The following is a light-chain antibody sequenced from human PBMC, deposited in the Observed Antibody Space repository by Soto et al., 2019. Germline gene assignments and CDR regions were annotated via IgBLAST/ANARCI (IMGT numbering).Light chain of an antibody. V-gene: IGKV3-20*01. CDR3: QQYGSSPKT. CDR2: GAS. J-gene: IGKJ1*01. Sequence: EIGVRESPGTLSLSPGERATLSCRASQSVSSSYLAWYRQKPGQAPRLLIYGASSRATGIPDRFSGSGSGTDFTLTISRLEPEDFAVYYCQQYGSSPKTFGQGTKVDIK. CDR1: QSVSSSY.